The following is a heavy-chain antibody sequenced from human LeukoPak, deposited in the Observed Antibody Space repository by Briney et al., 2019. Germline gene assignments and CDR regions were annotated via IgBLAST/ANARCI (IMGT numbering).Heavy chain of an antibody. CDR1: GGSISSSSYY. Sequence: SETLSLTCTVSGGSISSSSYYWGWIRQPPGKGLEWIGSIYYSGSTYYNPSLKSRVTISVDTSKNLFSLKLSSVTAADTAVYHCARHHVDIVVVVAAPFDYWGQGTLVTVSS. V-gene: IGHV4-39*01. CDR2: IYYSGST. J-gene: IGHJ4*02. CDR3: ARHHVDIVVVVAAPFDY. D-gene: IGHD2-15*01.